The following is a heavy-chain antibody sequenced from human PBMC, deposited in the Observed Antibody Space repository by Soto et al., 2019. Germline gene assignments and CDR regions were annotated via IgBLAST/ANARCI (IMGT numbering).Heavy chain of an antibody. J-gene: IGHJ5*02. CDR1: GGSISSYY. V-gene: IGHV4-59*01. Sequence: PSETLSLTCTVSGGSISSYYWSWIRQPPGKGLEWIGYIYYSGSTNYNPSLKSRVTISVDTSKNQFSLKLSSVTAADTALYYCARVRAAAGTTNWFDPWGQGTLVTVSS. D-gene: IGHD6-13*01. CDR3: ARVRAAAGTTNWFDP. CDR2: IYYSGST.